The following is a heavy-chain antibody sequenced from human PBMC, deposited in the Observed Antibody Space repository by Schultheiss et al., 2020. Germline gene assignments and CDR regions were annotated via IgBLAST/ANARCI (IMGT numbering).Heavy chain of an antibody. J-gene: IGHJ6*02. V-gene: IGHV4-39*01. D-gene: IGHD2-2*02. CDR1: GGSISSSSYY. CDR2: VYYSGST. CDR3: ARSYCSSTSCYNYYGMDV. Sequence: LETLSLTCTVSGGSISSSSYYWGWIRQPPGKGLEWIGNVYYSGSTYYNPSLKSRVTISVDTSKNQFSLKLSSVTAADTAVYYCARSYCSSTSCYNYYGMDVWGQGTTVTVSS.